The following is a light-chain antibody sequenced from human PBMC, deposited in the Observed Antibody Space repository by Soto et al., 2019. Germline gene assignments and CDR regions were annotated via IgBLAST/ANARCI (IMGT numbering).Light chain of an antibody. J-gene: IGLJ2*01. CDR1: SSDVGGYNY. CDR2: DVS. CDR3: AAWDDSLRGV. Sequence: QSALTQPASVSGSPGQSITISCTGTSSDVGGYNYVSWYQQHPGKAPKLMIYDVSNRPSGVSNRFSGSKSGTSASLAISGLRSEDEADYYCAAWDDSLRGVFGGGTKLTVL. V-gene: IGLV2-14*01.